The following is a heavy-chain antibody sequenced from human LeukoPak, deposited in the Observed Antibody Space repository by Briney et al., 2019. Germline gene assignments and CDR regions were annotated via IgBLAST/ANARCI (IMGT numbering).Heavy chain of an antibody. D-gene: IGHD2-15*01. V-gene: IGHV3-30*04. CDR3: ARGRIVVVAVDAFDI. J-gene: IGHJ3*02. Sequence: GGSLRLSCAASGFTFSSYAMHWVRQAPGKGLEWLAVISYDGSNKYYADSVKGRFTISRDNSKNTLYLQMNSLRAEDAAVYYCARGRIVVVAVDAFDIWGQGTMVTVSS. CDR2: ISYDGSNK. CDR1: GFTFSSYA.